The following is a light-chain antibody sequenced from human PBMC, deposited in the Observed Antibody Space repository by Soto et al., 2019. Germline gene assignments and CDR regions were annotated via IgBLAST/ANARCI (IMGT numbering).Light chain of an antibody. CDR2: AAS. CDR3: QQYKDYVYT. CDR1: QSISSY. V-gene: IGKV1-39*01. J-gene: IGKJ2*01. Sequence: DIQMTQSPSSLSSSVGYRFTMTCLASQSISSYLNWYQQKPGKAPKLLIYAASSLQSGVPSRFSGSGSGTEFTLTINSLQPDDSATYYCQQYKDYVYTFGQGTKVDIK.